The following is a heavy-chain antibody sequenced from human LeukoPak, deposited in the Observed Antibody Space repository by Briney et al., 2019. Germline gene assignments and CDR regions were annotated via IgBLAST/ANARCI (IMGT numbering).Heavy chain of an antibody. V-gene: IGHV3-30*02. D-gene: IGHD3-10*01. J-gene: IGHJ4*02. CDR3: AKRFTEETAVLLWFGDDYFDY. CDR1: GFTFSSYG. Sequence: PGGSPRLSCAASGFTFSSYGMHWVRQAPGKGLEWVAFIRYDGSNKYYADSVKGRFTISRDNSKNTLYLQMNSLRAEDTAVYYCAKRFTEETAVLLWFGDDYFDYWGQGTLVTVSS. CDR2: IRYDGSNK.